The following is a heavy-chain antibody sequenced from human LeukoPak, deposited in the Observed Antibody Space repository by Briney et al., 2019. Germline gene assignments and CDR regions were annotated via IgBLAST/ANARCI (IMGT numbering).Heavy chain of an antibody. V-gene: IGHV1-69*05. J-gene: IGHJ3*02. CDR3: ARGGVFGVMTAFDI. CDR1: GGTFSSYA. CDR2: IIPIFGTA. Sequence: SVKVSCKASGGTFSSYAISWVRQAPGQGLEWMGGIIPIFGTANYAQKFQGRVTITTDESTSTAYMELSSLRSEDTAVYYCARGGVFGVMTAFDIWGQGTMVTVSS. D-gene: IGHD3-16*01.